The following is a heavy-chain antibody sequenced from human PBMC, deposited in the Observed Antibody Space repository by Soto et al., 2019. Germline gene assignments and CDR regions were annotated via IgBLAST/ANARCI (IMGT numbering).Heavy chain of an antibody. CDR1: GGTFSSYA. Sequence: GASVKVSCKASGGTFSSYAISWVRQAPGQGLEWMGGIIPIFGTANYAQKFQGRVTITADESTSTAYMELSSLRSEGTAVYYCARVDVRYDSSGDNNWFDPWGQGTLVTVSS. CDR2: IIPIFGTA. J-gene: IGHJ5*02. CDR3: ARVDVRYDSSGDNNWFDP. D-gene: IGHD3-22*01. V-gene: IGHV1-69*13.